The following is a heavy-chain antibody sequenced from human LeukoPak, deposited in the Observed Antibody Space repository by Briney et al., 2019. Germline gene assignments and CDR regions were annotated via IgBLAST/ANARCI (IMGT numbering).Heavy chain of an antibody. CDR3: ARGTPTTRDFDS. CDR1: GFTFSNAW. Sequence: GGSLRLSCAASGFTFSNAWMSWVRQAPGKGLEWVSSISSSSSYIYYADSVKGRFTISRDNAKNSLYLQMNSLRAEDTAVYYCARGTPTTRDFDSWGQGTLVTVSS. CDR2: ISSSSSYI. J-gene: IGHJ4*02. D-gene: IGHD4-11*01. V-gene: IGHV3-21*01.